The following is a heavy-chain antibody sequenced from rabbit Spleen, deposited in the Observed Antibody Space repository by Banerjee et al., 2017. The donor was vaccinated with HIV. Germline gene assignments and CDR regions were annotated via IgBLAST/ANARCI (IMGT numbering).Heavy chain of an antibody. V-gene: IGHV1S45*01. CDR1: GFDFSRGYD. D-gene: IGHD4-1*01. CDR2: IYTGSGST. CDR3: ARVSETSGWGEDL. J-gene: IGHJ3*01. Sequence: QEQLVESGGGLVKPGASLTLTCKASGFDFSRGYDMCWVRQAPGKGLEWIGCIYTGSGSTWYASWAKGRFTISKTSSTTVTLEMTSLTVADTATYFCARVSETSGWGEDLWGQGTLVTVS.